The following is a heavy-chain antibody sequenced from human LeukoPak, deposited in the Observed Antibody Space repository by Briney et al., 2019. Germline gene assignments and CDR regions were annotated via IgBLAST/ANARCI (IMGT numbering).Heavy chain of an antibody. J-gene: IGHJ1*01. V-gene: IGHV3-74*01. CDR2: INNDGSST. CDR1: GFTFSSYW. D-gene: IGHD4-17*01. CDR3: ARDDGVRTEYFQH. Sequence: GGSLRLSCAASGFTFSSYWMHWVRQVPGKGLVWVSRINNDGSSTTYADSVKGRFTISRDNAKNTLCLQMNSLRAEDTAVYYCARDDGVRTEYFQHWGQGTLVTVSS.